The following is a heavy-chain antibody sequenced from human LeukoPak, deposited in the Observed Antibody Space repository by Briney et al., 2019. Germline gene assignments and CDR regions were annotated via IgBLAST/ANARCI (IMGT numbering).Heavy chain of an antibody. Sequence: PGGSLRLSCAASGFTFSSYAMGWVRQAPGKGLEWVSTISGSGGSTYYADSVKGRFSISRDNSKSTLYLQMNNLRAEDTAVYYYAKEGGDTWTNFYFHYWGQGTLVTVSS. CDR3: AKEGGDTWTNFYFHY. J-gene: IGHJ4*02. CDR1: GFTFSSYA. CDR2: ISGSGGST. V-gene: IGHV3-23*01. D-gene: IGHD1-20*01.